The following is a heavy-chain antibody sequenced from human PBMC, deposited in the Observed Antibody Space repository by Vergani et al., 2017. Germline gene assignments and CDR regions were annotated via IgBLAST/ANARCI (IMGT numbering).Heavy chain of an antibody. CDR1: GGTFSSNS. CDR2: IIPIFGTT. Sequence: QGQLAQSGAEVKKPGSSVKVSCKASGGTFSSNSISWVRQAPGQGLEWMGRIIPIFGTTSYAQKFQGRVTILADESTSTAYMGLSSLRSEDTAGYYCTRGWYYDSIAYWAYWGQGTLVTVSS. D-gene: IGHD3-22*01. V-gene: IGHV1-69*13. CDR3: TRGWYYDSIAYWAY. J-gene: IGHJ4*02.